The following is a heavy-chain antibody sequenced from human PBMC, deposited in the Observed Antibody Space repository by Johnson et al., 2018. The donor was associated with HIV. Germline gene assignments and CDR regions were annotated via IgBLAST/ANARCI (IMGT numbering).Heavy chain of an antibody. J-gene: IGHJ3*02. Sequence: VQVVESGGGVVQPGGSLRLSCAASGFTVSSNYMSWVRQAPGKGLEWVSVIYSGGSTYYADSVKGRFTISRDNSKNTLYLQMNSLRAEDTAVYYCAREFHHTRSTMIVVVSGENAFDIWGQGTMVTVSS. CDR2: IYSGGST. D-gene: IGHD3-22*01. CDR3: AREFHHTRSTMIVVVSGENAFDI. CDR1: GFTVSSNY. V-gene: IGHV3-66*02.